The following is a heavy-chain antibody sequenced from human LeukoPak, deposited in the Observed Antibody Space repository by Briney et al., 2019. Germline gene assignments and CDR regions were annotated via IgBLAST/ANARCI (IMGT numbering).Heavy chain of an antibody. CDR2: IIPIFGTA. CDR1: GGTFSSYA. D-gene: IGHD3-22*01. V-gene: IGHV1-69*13. Sequence: GASVKVSCKASGGTFSSYAISWVRQAPGQGLEWMGGIIPIFGTANYAQKFQGRVTITADESTSTAYMELSSLRSEDTAVYYCAREAPIVVGLNNWFDPWGQGTLVTVSS. CDR3: AREAPIVVGLNNWFDP. J-gene: IGHJ5*02.